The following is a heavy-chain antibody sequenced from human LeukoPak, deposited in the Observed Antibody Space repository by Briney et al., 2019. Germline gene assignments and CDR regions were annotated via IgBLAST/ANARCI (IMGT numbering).Heavy chain of an antibody. CDR1: GYSFSSYN. Sequence: GASVKVSCKASGYSFSSYNMHWVRQAPGQGLEWMGIINPSGGSTNYAQRFRGRVTVTRDMSTSTLYLELSSLRSEGTAVYYCARAEYSGYMDVWGKGTTVSVSS. CDR2: INPSGGST. J-gene: IGHJ6*03. D-gene: IGHD6-6*01. V-gene: IGHV1-46*01. CDR3: ARAEYSGYMDV.